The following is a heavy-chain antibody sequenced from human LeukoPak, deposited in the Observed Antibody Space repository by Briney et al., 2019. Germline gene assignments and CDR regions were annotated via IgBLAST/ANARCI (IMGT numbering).Heavy chain of an antibody. CDR3: VRTPSMVRGYGAYYYGMDV. Sequence: GGSLRLSCAASGFTFNSYWMHWVRQAPGKGLVWVSRINSDGSDTSYADSVKGRFTISRDNAKNTLYLQMNSLRVEDTAVYYCVRTPSMVRGYGAYYYGMDVWGQGTTVTVSS. J-gene: IGHJ6*02. CDR1: GFTFNSYW. CDR2: INSDGSDT. D-gene: IGHD3-10*01. V-gene: IGHV3-74*01.